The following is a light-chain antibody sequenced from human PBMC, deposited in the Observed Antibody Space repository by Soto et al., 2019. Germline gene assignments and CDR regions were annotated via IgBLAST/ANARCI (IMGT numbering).Light chain of an antibody. J-gene: IGLJ1*01. V-gene: IGLV1-44*01. CDR1: SSNIGSNT. Sequence: QSVLTKPPSASGTPGQRVTISCSGSSSNIGSNTVNWYQQLPGTAPKLLIYYDNLRPSGVPDRISGSKSGTSASLAISGLQSDDEADYYCAAWDDSLNGRVFGTGTKVTVL. CDR3: AAWDDSLNGRV. CDR2: YDN.